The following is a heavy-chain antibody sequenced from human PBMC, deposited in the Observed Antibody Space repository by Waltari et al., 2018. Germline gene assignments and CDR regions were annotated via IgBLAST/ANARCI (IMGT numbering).Heavy chain of an antibody. V-gene: IGHV1-69*14. J-gene: IGHJ4*02. D-gene: IGHD3-22*01. CDR1: GGTFSSYA. CDR3: ARNYYDSSGYYYGAFDY. CDR2: ISPIFWTA. Sequence: QVQLVQSGAAVKKPGSSVKVSCKASGGTFSSYAISWVRQAPGQGLEWMGGISPIFWTANHAQKFQGRVTITADKYTSTAYMELSSLRSEDTAVDYCARNYYDSSGYYYGAFDYWGQGTLVTVSS.